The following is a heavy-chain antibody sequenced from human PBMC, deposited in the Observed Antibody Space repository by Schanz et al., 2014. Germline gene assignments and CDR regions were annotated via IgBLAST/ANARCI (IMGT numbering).Heavy chain of an antibody. V-gene: IGHV3-21*02. D-gene: IGHD6-13*01. J-gene: IGHJ4*02. Sequence: EVQLVESGGGLVKPGGSLRLSCAASGFTFNNFGMNWVRQAPGKGLEWVSCITGGSTTYTYYADSVRGRFTISRDNAKNSLYLQMNSLRAEDTAVYYCARLDSSSWYPRYWGQGTLVTVSS. CDR3: ARLDSSSWYPRY. CDR2: ITGGSTTYT. CDR1: GFTFNNFG.